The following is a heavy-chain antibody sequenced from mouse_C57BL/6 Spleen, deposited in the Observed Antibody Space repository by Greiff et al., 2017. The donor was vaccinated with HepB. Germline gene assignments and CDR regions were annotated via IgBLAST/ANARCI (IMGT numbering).Heavy chain of an antibody. CDR3: ARDRIYYGSSSYWYFDV. CDR1: GFTFSSYA. J-gene: IGHJ1*03. Sequence: EVQLQQSGGGLVKPGGSLKLSCAASGFTFSSYAMSWVRQTPEKRLEWVATISDGGSYTYYPDNVKGRFTISRDNAKNNLYLQMSHLKSEETAMYYCARDRIYYGSSSYWYFDVWGTGTTVTVSS. CDR2: ISDGGSYT. V-gene: IGHV5-4*01. D-gene: IGHD1-1*01.